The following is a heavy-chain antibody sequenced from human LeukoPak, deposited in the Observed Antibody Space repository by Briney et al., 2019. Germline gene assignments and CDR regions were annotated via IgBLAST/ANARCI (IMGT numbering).Heavy chain of an antibody. Sequence: GASVKVSCKSSGHTFTEYYVHWVRQAPGLGLEWLGWIHPGTGNPNYAQKFQGRVTISRDTSINTAYMELARLKSDDTAVYYCASYASGYNWLKVWGQGTLVTVSS. CDR3: ASYASGYNWLKV. J-gene: IGHJ4*02. D-gene: IGHD1-1*01. V-gene: IGHV1-2*02. CDR1: GHTFTEYY. CDR2: IHPGTGNP.